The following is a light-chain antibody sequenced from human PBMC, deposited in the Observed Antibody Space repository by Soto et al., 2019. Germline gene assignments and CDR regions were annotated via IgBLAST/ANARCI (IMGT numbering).Light chain of an antibody. CDR2: DVT. V-gene: IGLV2-14*01. J-gene: IGLJ1*01. CDR1: SSDIGGYNF. CDR3: CSYTDSNSDV. Sequence: QSALTQPASVSGSPEQSITISCTGTSSDIGGYNFVSWYQQHPGRAPKLIIYDVTNRPSGVSNRFSGSKSGNTASLTISGLQVEDEADYYCCSYTDSNSDVFGTGTKLTVL.